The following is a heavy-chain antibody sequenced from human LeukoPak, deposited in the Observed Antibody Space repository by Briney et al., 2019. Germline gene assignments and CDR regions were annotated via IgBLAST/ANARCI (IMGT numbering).Heavy chain of an antibody. CDR1: GYTFTGYY. D-gene: IGHD3-3*01. J-gene: IGHJ4*02. CDR2: INPNSGGT. Sequence: ASMKVSCKASGYTFTGYYMHWVRQAPGQGLEWMGWINPNSGGTNYAQKFQGRVTMTRDTSISTAYMELSRLRSDDTAVYYCALGGTYYDFWSGSPFDYWGQGTLVTVSS. V-gene: IGHV1-2*02. CDR3: ALGGTYYDFWSGSPFDY.